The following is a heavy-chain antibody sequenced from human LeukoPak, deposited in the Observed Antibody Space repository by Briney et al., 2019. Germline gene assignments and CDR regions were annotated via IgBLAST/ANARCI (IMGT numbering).Heavy chain of an antibody. D-gene: IGHD3-22*01. J-gene: IGHJ5*02. CDR2: IFYSGAT. CDR1: SDSISSSTSY. Sequence: PSETLSLTCTVSSDSISSSTSYWGWIRQPPGKGLEYIGSIFYSGATYYNPSLKSRVTLSVDTSKNQFSLKLSSVTAADTAVYYCASDGTGAGYYYDSSGYSSWGQGTLVTVSS. V-gene: IGHV4-39*07. CDR3: ASDGTGAGYYYDSSGYSS.